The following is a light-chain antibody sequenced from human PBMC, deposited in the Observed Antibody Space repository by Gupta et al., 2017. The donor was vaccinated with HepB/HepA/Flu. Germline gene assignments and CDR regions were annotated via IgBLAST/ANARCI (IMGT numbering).Light chain of an antibody. V-gene: IGLV10-54*02. Sequence: HAGLTQTPSVSKGLRQTATLTCFVNSNIVGNEGAAWLLQHQGHPPKLLSYRNNDRPSGISERFSASRSGNTASLTITGLQPEDEGDYYCSAWDSSLSIVLFGGGTKLTVL. J-gene: IGLJ2*01. CDR1: SNIVGNEG. CDR2: RNN. CDR3: SAWDSSLSIVL.